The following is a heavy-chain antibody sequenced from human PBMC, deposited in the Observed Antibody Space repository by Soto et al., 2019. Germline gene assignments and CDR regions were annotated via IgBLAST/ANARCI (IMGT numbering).Heavy chain of an antibody. D-gene: IGHD3-10*01. Sequence: ASVKVSCKASGYTFTSYAMHWVRQAPGQRLEWMGWINAGNGNTKYSQKFQGRVTITRDTSASTAYMELSSLSSEDTAVYYCARDRVNGYYGSGSQTKARGYYYYGMDVWGQGTTVTSP. CDR1: GYTFTSYA. J-gene: IGHJ6*02. V-gene: IGHV1-3*01. CDR2: INAGNGNT. CDR3: ARDRVNGYYGSGSQTKARGYYYYGMDV.